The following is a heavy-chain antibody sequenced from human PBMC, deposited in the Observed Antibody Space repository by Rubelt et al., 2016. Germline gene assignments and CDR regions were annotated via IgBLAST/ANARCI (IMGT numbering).Heavy chain of an antibody. J-gene: IGHJ4*02. Sequence: QVQLVESGGGVVQPGGSLRLSCAASGFTFSSYGMHWVRQAPGKWLAWVAFILYDGSNKYYADSVKGRFTISRDNSKNTLYLQMNSLRAEDTAVYYCAKGGNVVVTARLYYFDYWGQGTLVTVSS. CDR1: GFTFSSYG. CDR3: AKGGNVVVTARLYYFDY. D-gene: IGHD2-21*02. CDR2: ILYDGSNK. V-gene: IGHV3-30*02.